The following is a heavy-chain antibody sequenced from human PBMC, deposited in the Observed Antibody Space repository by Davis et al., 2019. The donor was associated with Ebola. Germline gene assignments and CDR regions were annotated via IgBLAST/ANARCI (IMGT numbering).Heavy chain of an antibody. V-gene: IGHV3-53*05. D-gene: IGHD6-19*01. CDR1: GFSVITNY. CDR3: ATTQWLREFDN. J-gene: IGHJ4*01. CDR2: IYDHST. Sequence: GGSLRLSCAISGFSVITNYMSWVRQAPGKGLEWVSVIYDHSTAYADSVRGRFIISRDKSNNTLYLEMNSLRVDDTAVYYCATTQWLREFDNWGQERWSPSPQ.